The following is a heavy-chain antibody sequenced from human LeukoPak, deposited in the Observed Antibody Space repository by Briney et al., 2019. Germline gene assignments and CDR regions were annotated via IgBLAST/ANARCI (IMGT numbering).Heavy chain of an antibody. V-gene: IGHV4-61*01. J-gene: IGHJ4*02. D-gene: IGHD5-18*01. CDR1: GGSVSSGSYY. CDR2: IYYSGST. CDR3: ARPPLYSYGYFDY. Sequence: PSETLSLTCTVSGGSVSSGSYYWTWIRQPPGKGLEWIGYIYYSGSTDYNPSLRSRVTMSLDTSKNQFSVKLSSVTAADTAVYYCARPPLYSYGYFDYWGQGTLVTVSS.